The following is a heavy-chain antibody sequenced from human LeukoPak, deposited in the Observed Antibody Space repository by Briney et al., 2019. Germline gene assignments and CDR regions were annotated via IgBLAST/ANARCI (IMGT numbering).Heavy chain of an antibody. CDR2: IYTTGST. J-gene: IGHJ4*02. D-gene: IGHD2-15*01. CDR1: GASISSGSYY. CDR3: ATSYCSGGSRYYY. Sequence: SETLSLTCTVSGASISSGSYYWTWIRQPAGKGLEWIGRIYTTGSTNYNPSLRSRVTISVDTSKNQFSLKVSSVTAADTAVYYCATSYCSGGSRYYYWGQGTLVTVSS. V-gene: IGHV4-61*02.